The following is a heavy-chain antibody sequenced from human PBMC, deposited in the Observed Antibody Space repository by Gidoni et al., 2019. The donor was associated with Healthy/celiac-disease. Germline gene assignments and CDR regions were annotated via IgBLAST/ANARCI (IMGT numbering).Heavy chain of an antibody. CDR3: AGAHYYYGLGSYNPFDY. V-gene: IGHV4-39*01. D-gene: IGHD3-10*01. CDR1: GGSITSTSNY. Sequence: QLQLQESGPGLVKPSETLSLTCTVSGGSITSTSNYWGWIRQPPGKGLEWIGIIYYSGSTYYNPSLKSRFLVSVVSSTNQCSLKLSSVTAADTAVYFCAGAHYYYGLGSYNPFDYWGQGTLVTVSS. J-gene: IGHJ4*02. CDR2: IYYSGST.